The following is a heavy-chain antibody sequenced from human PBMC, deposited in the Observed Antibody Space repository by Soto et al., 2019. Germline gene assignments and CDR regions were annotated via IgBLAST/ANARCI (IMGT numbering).Heavy chain of an antibody. D-gene: IGHD3-16*02. CDR3: ARDRDYVWGSYRHTSDY. CDR2: ISAYNGDT. V-gene: IGHV1-18*01. Sequence: QVQLVQSGAEVKKPGASVKVSCKASGYTFTSYGITWVRQAPGQGLEWMGWISAYNGDTNYAPKLQGRVTMNTDASTSTAYMDLRSLGSDDTALYYCARDRDYVWGSYRHTSDYWGQGTLLTVSS. J-gene: IGHJ4*02. CDR1: GYTFTSYG.